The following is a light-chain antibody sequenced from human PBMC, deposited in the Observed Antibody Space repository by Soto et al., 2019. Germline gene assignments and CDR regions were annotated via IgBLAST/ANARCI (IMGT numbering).Light chain of an antibody. Sequence: IGMTQSPATLSVSPGERATLSCRASQTIYSNVAWYQQRPGQPPRLLIYRASSRATGIPARFSGSGSGTDFTLTISSLQSEDFAVYYCQQYNRWPLTFGGGTKVDIK. J-gene: IGKJ4*01. CDR1: QTIYSN. CDR3: QQYNRWPLT. V-gene: IGKV3-15*01. CDR2: RAS.